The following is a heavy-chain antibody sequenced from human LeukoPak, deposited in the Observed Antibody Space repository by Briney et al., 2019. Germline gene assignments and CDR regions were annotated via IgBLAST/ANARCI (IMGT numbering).Heavy chain of an antibody. J-gene: IGHJ6*04. V-gene: IGHV3-30*18. D-gene: IGHD3-10*01. CDR3: AKDWTWIRGVIDYYYYGMDV. Sequence: GGSLRLSCAASGFTFSSYGMHWVRQAPGKGLEWVAVISYDGSNKYYAGSVKGRFAISRDNSKNTLYLQMNSLRAEDTAVYYCAKDWTWIRGVIDYYYYGMDVWGKGTTVTVSS. CDR2: ISYDGSNK. CDR1: GFTFSSYG.